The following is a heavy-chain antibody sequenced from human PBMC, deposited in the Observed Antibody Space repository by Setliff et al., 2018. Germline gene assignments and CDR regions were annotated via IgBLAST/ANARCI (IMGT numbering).Heavy chain of an antibody. CDR1: GGSISNSSFY. D-gene: IGHD3-22*01. CDR3: SRNYDSFQSSFDL. V-gene: IGHV4-39*07. J-gene: IGHJ2*01. CDR2: INYYGSIFHDGTTYST. Sequence: SETLSLTCTVSGGSISNSSFYWGWIRQPPGKGLEWIGSINYYGSIFHDGTTYSTYYNPSLKSRVTISIDTSKRQFSLKLSPVPSADTALYFCSRNYDSFQSSFDLWGRGTLVTVSS.